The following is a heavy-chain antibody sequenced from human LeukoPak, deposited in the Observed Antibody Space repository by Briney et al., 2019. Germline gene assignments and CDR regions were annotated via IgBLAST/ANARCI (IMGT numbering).Heavy chain of an antibody. CDR3: ARSNNDGDYLGVGFDY. Sequence: ASVKVSCKASGYTFTNNAMSWVRQAPGQGLEWMGWINTNTGNPTYAQGFTGRFVFSLDTSVSTAYLQISSLQAEDTAVYYCARSNNDGDYLGVGFDYWGQGTLVTVSS. D-gene: IGHD4-17*01. CDR1: GYTFTNNA. J-gene: IGHJ4*02. CDR2: INTNTGNP. V-gene: IGHV7-4-1*02.